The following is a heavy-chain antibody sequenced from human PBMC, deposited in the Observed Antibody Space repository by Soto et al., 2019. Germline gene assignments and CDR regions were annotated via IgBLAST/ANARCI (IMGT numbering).Heavy chain of an antibody. CDR3: ARGHPALPRGFDP. J-gene: IGHJ5*02. CDR1: GFTFSSYS. CDR2: ISSSISYI. V-gene: IGHV3-21*01. Sequence: PGGSLRLSCAASGFTFSSYSMNWVRQAPGKGLEWVSSISSSISYIYYADSVKGRFTISRDNAKNSLYLQMNSLRAEDTAVYYCARGHPALPRGFDPWGQGTLVTVSS.